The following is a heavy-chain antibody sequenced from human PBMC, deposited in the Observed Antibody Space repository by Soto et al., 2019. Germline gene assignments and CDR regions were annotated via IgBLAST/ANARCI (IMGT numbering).Heavy chain of an antibody. CDR2: IIPIFGTA. Sequence: QVQLVQSGAEVKKPGSSVKVSCKASGGTFSTYAISWVRQAPGQGLEWMGGIIPIFGTAKYAQKFQGRVTITADESTNTAYMEQSSRRSEDTAVYDCAREIFGVIISGGRDAFDIWGQGTMVTVSS. CDR3: AREIFGVIISGGRDAFDI. CDR1: GGTFSTYA. D-gene: IGHD3-3*01. J-gene: IGHJ3*02. V-gene: IGHV1-69*01.